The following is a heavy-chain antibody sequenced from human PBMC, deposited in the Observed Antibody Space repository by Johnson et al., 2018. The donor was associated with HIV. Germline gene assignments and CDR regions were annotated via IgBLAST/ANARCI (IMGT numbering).Heavy chain of an antibody. CDR3: ARGSYYHYGDAFDI. Sequence: VQLVESGGGLVQPGGSLRLSCAASGFTFSSYWMHWVRQAPGKGLVWVSRLNSDWSSTSYAAAVKGRFTISRDNAKNTLYLQMNSLRAEDTALYYCARGSYYHYGDAFDIWGQGTMVTVSS. D-gene: IGHD3-10*01. CDR2: LNSDWSST. J-gene: IGHJ3*02. CDR1: GFTFSSYW. V-gene: IGHV3-74*01.